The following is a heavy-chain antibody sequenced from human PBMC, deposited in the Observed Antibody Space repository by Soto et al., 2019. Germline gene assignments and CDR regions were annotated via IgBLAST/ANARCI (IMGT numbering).Heavy chain of an antibody. Sequence: SVKVSCKASGGTFSSYAISWVRQAPGQGLEWMGGIIPIFGTANYAQKFQGRVTITADESTSTAYMELSSLRSEDTAVYYCARGGETEYYYDSSGYYDWFDPWGQGTLVIVSS. V-gene: IGHV1-69*13. CDR2: IIPIFGTA. J-gene: IGHJ5*02. CDR3: ARGGETEYYYDSSGYYDWFDP. CDR1: GGTFSSYA. D-gene: IGHD3-22*01.